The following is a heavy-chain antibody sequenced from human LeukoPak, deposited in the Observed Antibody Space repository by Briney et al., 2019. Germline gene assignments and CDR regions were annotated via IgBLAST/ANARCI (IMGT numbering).Heavy chain of an antibody. CDR3: ARQSLYP. V-gene: IGHV4-38-2*02. CDR1: GYSISSGYY. CDR2: IYHSGTT. Sequence: PSETLSLTCTVSGYSISSGYYWGWIRQPPGKGLEWIGSIYHSGTTYYNPSLKSRVTISADTSKNQFSLKLTSVTDADTAVYYCARQSLYPWGQGTLVTVSS. J-gene: IGHJ5*02.